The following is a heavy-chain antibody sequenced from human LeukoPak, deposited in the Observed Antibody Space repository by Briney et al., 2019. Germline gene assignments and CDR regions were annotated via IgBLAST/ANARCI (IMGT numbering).Heavy chain of an antibody. CDR1: GFTFSSYS. CDR2: ISSSSSYI. D-gene: IGHD1-26*01. Sequence: MSGGSLRLSCAASGFTFSSYSMNWVRQAPGKGLEWVSSISSSSSYIYYADSVKGRFTISRDNAKNSLYLQMNSLSAEDTAVYYCGRDPRVGATASVDYWGQGTLVSVSS. J-gene: IGHJ4*02. V-gene: IGHV3-21*01. CDR3: GRDPRVGATASVDY.